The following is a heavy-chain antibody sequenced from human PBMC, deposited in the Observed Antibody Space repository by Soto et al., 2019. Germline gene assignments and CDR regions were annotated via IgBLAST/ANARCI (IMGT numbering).Heavy chain of an antibody. CDR2: IFQRGST. CDR1: GGTIRSPDW. J-gene: IGHJ5*02. Sequence: NPSETLSLTCGVSGGTIRSPDWWTWVRRPPGKGLEWIGEIFQRGSTNYTPSLESRVTISVDKSKNQFSLTLTSVTAADTAVYFCARGRGRYSSGWSWFDPWGQGILVTDSS. D-gene: IGHD6-19*01. V-gene: IGHV4-4*02. CDR3: ARGRGRYSSGWSWFDP.